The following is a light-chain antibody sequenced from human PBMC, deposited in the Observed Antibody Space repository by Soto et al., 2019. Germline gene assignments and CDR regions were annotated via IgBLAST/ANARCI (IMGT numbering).Light chain of an antibody. V-gene: IGKV1-39*01. CDR3: QQSYSTPRT. Sequence: DIQMTQXPSSLSASVGDRVTITCRASQSISXYLNWYQQKPGKAPKLLIYAASSXXXXXXXXXXXXXXXXXXXXXISSLQPEDFATYYCQQSYSTPRTFGQGTKVEXK. J-gene: IGKJ1*01. CDR2: AAS. CDR1: QSISXY.